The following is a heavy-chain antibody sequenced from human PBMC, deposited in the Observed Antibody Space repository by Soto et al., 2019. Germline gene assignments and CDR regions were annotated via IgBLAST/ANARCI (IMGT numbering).Heavy chain of an antibody. CDR1: GFAVSSKY. CDR2: IYGDSTT. J-gene: IGHJ5*02. Sequence: LRLSCAASGFAVSSKYMTWVRQAPGKGLEWVSVIYGDSTTYYIDSVKGRFTISRDTPKNTLYLQMNSLRAEDTAMYYCVKAVGPQSPRPHHWGQGTLV. V-gene: IGHV3-53*01. CDR3: VKAVGPQSPRPHH.